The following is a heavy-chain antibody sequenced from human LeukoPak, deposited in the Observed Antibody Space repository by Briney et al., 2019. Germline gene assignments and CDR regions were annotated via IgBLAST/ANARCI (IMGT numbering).Heavy chain of an antibody. CDR3: ARASYSSSELIDDAFDI. J-gene: IGHJ3*02. D-gene: IGHD6-13*01. CDR2: INPSGGST. CDR1: GYTFTSYA. V-gene: IGHV1-46*01. Sequence: GASVKVSCKASGYTFTSYAMNWVRQAPGQGLEWMGIINPSGGSTSYAQKFQGRITMTRDMSTSTVYMELSSLRSEDTAVYYCARASYSSSELIDDAFDIWGQGTMVTVSS.